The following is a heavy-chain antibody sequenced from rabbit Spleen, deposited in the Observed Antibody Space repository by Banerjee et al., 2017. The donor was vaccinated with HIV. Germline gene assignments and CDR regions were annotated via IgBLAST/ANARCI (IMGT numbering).Heavy chain of an antibody. CDR3: ARGLLAGSASWLGYLDL. D-gene: IGHD6-1*01. CDR1: GFSFSSNDY. V-gene: IGHV1S40*01. J-gene: IGHJ3*01. CDR2: IYAAKGST. Sequence: QSLEESGGDLVKPGASLTLTCTASGFSFSSNDYMCWVRQAPGKGLEWIGIIYAAKGSTDYASWVNGRFTISKTSSTTVTLQMTSLTGADTATYFCARGLLAGSASWLGYLDLWGQGTLVTVS.